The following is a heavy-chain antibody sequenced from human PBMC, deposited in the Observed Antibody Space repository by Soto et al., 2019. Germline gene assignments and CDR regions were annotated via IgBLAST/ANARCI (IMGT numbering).Heavy chain of an antibody. V-gene: IGHV3-21*01. CDR2: ISSSSSYI. Sequence: GGSLRLSCAASGFTFSSYSMNWVRQAPGKGLEWVSSISSSSSYIYYADSVKGRFTISRDNAKNSLYLQMNSLRAEDTAVYYCARTPRGYSSSSWASDYWGQGTLVTVSS. CDR3: ARTPRGYSSSSWASDY. CDR1: GFTFSSYS. J-gene: IGHJ4*02. D-gene: IGHD6-6*01.